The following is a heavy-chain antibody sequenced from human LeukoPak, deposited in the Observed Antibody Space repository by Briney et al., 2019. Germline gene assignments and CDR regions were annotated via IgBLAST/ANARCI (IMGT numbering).Heavy chain of an antibody. Sequence: SVKVSCKASGGTFSSYAISWVRQAPGQGLEWMGRIIPILGIANYAQKFQGRVTITADKSTSTAYMELSSLRSEDTAVYYCARVEYGGQLRNWFDPWGQGTLVTVSS. J-gene: IGHJ5*02. D-gene: IGHD4-23*01. V-gene: IGHV1-69*04. CDR2: IIPILGIA. CDR3: ARVEYGGQLRNWFDP. CDR1: GGTFSSYA.